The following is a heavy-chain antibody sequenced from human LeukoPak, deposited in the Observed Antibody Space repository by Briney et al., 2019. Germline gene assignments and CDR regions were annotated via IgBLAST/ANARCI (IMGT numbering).Heavy chain of an antibody. CDR3: ARVPYYDFWSGYSGFDY. Sequence: GASVKVSCKASGYTFTSYGISWVRQAPGQGLEWMGWISAYNGNTNYAQKLQGRVTMTTDTSTSTAYMELRSLRSDDTVVYYCARVPYYDFWSGYSGFDYWGQGTLVTVSS. V-gene: IGHV1-18*01. D-gene: IGHD3-3*01. J-gene: IGHJ4*02. CDR1: GYTFTSYG. CDR2: ISAYNGNT.